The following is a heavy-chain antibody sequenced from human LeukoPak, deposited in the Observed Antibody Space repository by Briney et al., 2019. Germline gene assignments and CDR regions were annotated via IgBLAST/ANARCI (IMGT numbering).Heavy chain of an antibody. Sequence: ASVKVSCKASGYRFTDYHMHWVRQAPGQGLEWMGWINPNTGGTNYAQSFQGRVTMTRDTSITTSYMELSNLSFDDTALYYCARGGHGHTQNDYWGQGTLVTVSS. CDR2: INPNTGGT. J-gene: IGHJ4*02. CDR1: GYRFTDYH. D-gene: IGHD5-24*01. V-gene: IGHV1-2*02. CDR3: ARGGHGHTQNDY.